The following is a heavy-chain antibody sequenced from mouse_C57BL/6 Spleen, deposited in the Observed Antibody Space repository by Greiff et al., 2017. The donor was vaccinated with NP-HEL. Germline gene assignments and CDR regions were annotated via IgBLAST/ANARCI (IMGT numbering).Heavy chain of an antibody. CDR3: ARSRDPYYGSSPDY. CDR1: GYAFSSSW. J-gene: IGHJ2*01. CDR2: IYPGDGDT. Sequence: VQLQQSGPELVKPGASVKISCKASGYAFSSSWMNWVKQRPGKGLEWIGRIYPGDGDTNYNGKFKGKATLTADKSSSTAYMQLSSLTSEDSAVYFCARSRDPYYGSSPDYGGQGTTLTVSS. D-gene: IGHD1-1*01. V-gene: IGHV1-82*01.